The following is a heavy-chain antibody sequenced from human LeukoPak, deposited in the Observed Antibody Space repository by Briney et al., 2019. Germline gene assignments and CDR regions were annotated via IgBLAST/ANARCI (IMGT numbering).Heavy chain of an antibody. CDR2: INPIGGST. D-gene: IGHD2-8*01. CDR3: ARRYCTNGVCYHDRGAFDI. Sequence: ASVKVSCKASGYTFTNYYMHWVRQAPGHGLEWMGIINPIGGSTNYAQKFQGRVTMTRDMSTSTAYMELSSLRSEDTAMYYCARRYCTNGVCYHDRGAFDIWGQGTMVTVSS. V-gene: IGHV1-46*01. CDR1: GYTFTNYY. J-gene: IGHJ3*02.